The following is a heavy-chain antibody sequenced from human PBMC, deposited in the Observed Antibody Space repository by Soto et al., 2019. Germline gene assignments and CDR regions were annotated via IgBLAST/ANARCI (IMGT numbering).Heavy chain of an antibody. CDR2: IIPIFGTA. V-gene: IGHV1-69*13. CDR1: GGTFSSYA. D-gene: IGHD2-15*01. CDR3: ARTLVAKGPVAWYFDY. J-gene: IGHJ4*02. Sequence: ASVKVSCKASGGTFSSYAISWVRQAPGQGREWMGGIIPIFGTANNAQKFQGRVTITADESTSTAYMELSSRRSDDTAVYYCARTLVAKGPVAWYFDYWGQGTLVTVSS.